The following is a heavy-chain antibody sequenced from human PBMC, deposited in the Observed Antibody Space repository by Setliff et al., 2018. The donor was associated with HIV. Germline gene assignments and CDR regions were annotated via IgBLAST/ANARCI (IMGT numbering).Heavy chain of an antibody. D-gene: IGHD3-3*01. Sequence: PGESLKISFRGSGYTFTNYWIGWVRQMPGRGLEWMGIIYPGDSDTRYSPSFEGQVTMSDDKSINTAYLQWNSLKASDTAMYYCARQPTDTSGYNNWFDSWGQGTLVTVSS. CDR2: IYPGDSDT. CDR1: GYTFTNYW. CDR3: ARQPTDTSGYNNWFDS. J-gene: IGHJ5*01. V-gene: IGHV5-51*01.